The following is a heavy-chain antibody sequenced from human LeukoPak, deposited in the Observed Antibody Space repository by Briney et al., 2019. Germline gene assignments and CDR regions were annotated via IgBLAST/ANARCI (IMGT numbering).Heavy chain of an antibody. CDR3: ARGPYDFWSGYIGLDY. V-gene: IGHV3-21*01. Sequence: GGSLRLSCAASGFIFSAYGMNWVRQAPGKGLEWVSSISSSSSYIYYADSVKGRFTISRDNAKNSLYLQMNSLRAEDTAVYYCARGPYDFWSGYIGLDYWGQGTLVTVSS. CDR1: GFIFSAYG. J-gene: IGHJ4*02. D-gene: IGHD3-3*01. CDR2: ISSSSSYI.